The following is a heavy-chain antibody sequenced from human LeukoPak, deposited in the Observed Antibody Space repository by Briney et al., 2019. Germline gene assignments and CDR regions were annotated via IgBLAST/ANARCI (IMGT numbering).Heavy chain of an antibody. CDR2: ICYSGST. J-gene: IGHJ4*02. CDR3: ARNYGGDSNFDY. Sequence: SETLSLTCTVSGGSISSGDYYWSWIRQPPGKGLEWIGYICYSGSTYYNPSLKSRVTISVDTSKNQFSLKLSSVTAADTAVYYCARNYGGDSNFDYWGQGTLVTVSS. V-gene: IGHV4-30-4*01. CDR1: GGSISSGDYY. D-gene: IGHD4-23*01.